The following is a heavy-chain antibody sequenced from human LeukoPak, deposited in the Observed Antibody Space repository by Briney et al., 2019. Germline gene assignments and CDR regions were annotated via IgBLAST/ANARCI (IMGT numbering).Heavy chain of an antibody. CDR3: EKDSPGIFGSGGHPNPP. CDR1: GFTFCDYY. D-gene: IGHD2-15*01. J-gene: IGHJ5*02. Sequence: GGSLRLSCAASGFTFCDYYMSWIRQAPGKGREWVSYISSSGSTIYYADSVKGRFTISSDTAKNSLYLQMNRLRAEDTAVYYCEKDSPGIFGSGGHPNPPWGQGTLVTVSS. V-gene: IGHV3-11*04. CDR2: ISSSGSTI.